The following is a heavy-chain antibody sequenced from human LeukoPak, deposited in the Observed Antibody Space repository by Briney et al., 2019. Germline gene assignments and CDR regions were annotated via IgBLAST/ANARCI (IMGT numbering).Heavy chain of an antibody. V-gene: IGHV1-18*01. J-gene: IGHJ4*02. D-gene: IGHD3-22*01. CDR1: GYTFTSYG. CDR3: ARDGYYDSSGYSADFDY. Sequence: WASVKVSCTASGYTFTSYGIGWVRQAPGQGLEWMGWISAYNGNTNYAQKLQGRVTMTTDTSTSTAYMELRSLRSDDTAVYYCARDGYYDSSGYSADFDYWGQGTLVTVSS. CDR2: ISAYNGNT.